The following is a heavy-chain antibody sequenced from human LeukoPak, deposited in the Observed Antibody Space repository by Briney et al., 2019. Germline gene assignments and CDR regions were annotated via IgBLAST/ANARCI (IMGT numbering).Heavy chain of an antibody. Sequence: ASVKVSCKASGYTFTGYYMHWVRQAPGQGLEWMGWINPNSGGTNYAQKFQGRVTMTRDTSISTAYMELSRLRSDDTAVYYCARVGRREQLGKNWFDPWGQGTLVTASS. CDR2: INPNSGGT. J-gene: IGHJ5*02. CDR1: GYTFTGYY. CDR3: ARVGRREQLGKNWFDP. D-gene: IGHD6-6*01. V-gene: IGHV1-2*02.